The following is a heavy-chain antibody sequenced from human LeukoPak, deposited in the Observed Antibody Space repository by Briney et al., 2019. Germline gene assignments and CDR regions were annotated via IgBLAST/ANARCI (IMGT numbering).Heavy chain of an antibody. CDR1: GFTFSNYG. J-gene: IGHJ3*02. D-gene: IGHD3-10*01. V-gene: IGHV3-23*01. Sequence: GGSLRLSCAASGFTFSNYGMSWVRQAPGKGLEWVSDISGSGGSTYYADSVKGRFTISRDNSKNTLYLQMNSLRAEDTAVYYCAKVLIWTYGSGNYYKGAFDIWGQGTMVTVFS. CDR2: ISGSGGST. CDR3: AKVLIWTYGSGNYYKGAFDI.